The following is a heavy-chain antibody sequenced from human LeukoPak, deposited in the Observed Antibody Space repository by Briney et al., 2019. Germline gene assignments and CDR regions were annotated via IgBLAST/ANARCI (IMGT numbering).Heavy chain of an antibody. Sequence: GGSLRLSCAASGFTFSDYYMSWIRQAPGKGLEWVSYMSSSGSYTNYADSVKGRFTISRDNAKNSLYLQMNSLRAEDTAVYYCARADRSSGIDYWGQGSLVTVSS. J-gene: IGHJ4*02. CDR2: MSSSGSYT. V-gene: IGHV3-11*05. D-gene: IGHD1-14*01. CDR1: GFTFSDYY. CDR3: ARADRSSGIDY.